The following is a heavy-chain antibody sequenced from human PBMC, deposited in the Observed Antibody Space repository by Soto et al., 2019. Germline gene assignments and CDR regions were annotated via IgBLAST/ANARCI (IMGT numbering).Heavy chain of an antibody. CDR3: ARDYYRFNSGYGFSMDV. V-gene: IGHV3-30-3*01. CDR2: ISYDGSNK. J-gene: IGHJ6*02. Sequence: QVQLVESGGGVVQPGRSLRLSCAASGFPFSSYARHWVGQAPGKGLEWGAVISYDGSNKYYAESVKGRFTISRDNSKNTLYLQMNSLRAEDTAVYYCARDYYRFNSGYGFSMDVWGQGTTVTVSS. CDR1: GFPFSSYA. D-gene: IGHD5-12*01.